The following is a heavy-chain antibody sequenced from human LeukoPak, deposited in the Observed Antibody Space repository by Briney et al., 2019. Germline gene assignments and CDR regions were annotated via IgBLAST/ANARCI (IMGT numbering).Heavy chain of an antibody. D-gene: IGHD3-3*01. CDR2: INWNGGST. V-gene: IGHV3-20*04. CDR1: GFTFDDYG. CDR3: ARDFVLEWFFDY. Sequence: PGGSLRLSCAASGFTFDDYGMSWVRQAPGKGLEWVSGINWNGGSTGYADSVKGRFTISRDNAKNSLYLQMNSLRAEDTAVYYCARDFVLEWFFDYWGQGTLVTVSS. J-gene: IGHJ4*02.